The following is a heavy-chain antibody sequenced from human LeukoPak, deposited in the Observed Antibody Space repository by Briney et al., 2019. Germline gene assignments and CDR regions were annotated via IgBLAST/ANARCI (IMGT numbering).Heavy chain of an antibody. V-gene: IGHV4-38-2*02. Sequence: SATLSLTCTVSGYSISSGYYWGWIRQPPGKGLEWIGTIYHSGSTYYNPSLKSRVTISLDTSKNQFSLKLSSVTAADTAVYYCATKKDYYDSSGYYYYWGQGTLVTVSS. CDR1: GYSISSGYY. J-gene: IGHJ4*02. CDR2: IYHSGST. CDR3: ATKKDYYDSSGYYYY. D-gene: IGHD3-22*01.